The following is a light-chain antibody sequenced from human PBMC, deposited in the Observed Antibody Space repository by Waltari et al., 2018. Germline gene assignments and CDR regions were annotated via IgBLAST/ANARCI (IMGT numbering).Light chain of an antibody. V-gene: IGLV6-57*01. CDR1: SGSIATNY. Sequence: NFMLTQPLSVSESPGKTVTISCTRSSGSIATNYVQWHPQRPGSSPTAVIYEDNQRPSGVPERFSGSVDSAANSGSLTISGLKTEDEADYYCQSYDNRNHWVFGGGTKLTVL. CDR3: QSYDNRNHWV. J-gene: IGLJ3*02. CDR2: EDN.